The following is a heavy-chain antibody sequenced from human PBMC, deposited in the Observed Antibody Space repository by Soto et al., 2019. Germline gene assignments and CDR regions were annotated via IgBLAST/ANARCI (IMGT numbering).Heavy chain of an antibody. CDR2: SKNKADSYTT. J-gene: IGHJ4*02. D-gene: IGHD3-10*01. V-gene: IGHV3-72*01. CDR1: GFTFSDHY. Sequence: EVQLVESGGGLVQPGGSLRLSCAASGFTFSDHYMDWVRQAPGKGLEWVGRSKNKADSYTTEYAASVKGRFTISRDGSKNSLFLKMNSLKTADTAVYYCTVWGSGNDFGAAWGQGILVTVSS. CDR3: TVWGSGNDFGAA.